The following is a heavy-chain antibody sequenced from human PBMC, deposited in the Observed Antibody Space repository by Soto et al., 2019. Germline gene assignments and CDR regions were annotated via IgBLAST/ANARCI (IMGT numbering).Heavy chain of an antibody. CDR2: INHSGST. J-gene: IGHJ4*02. Sequence: QVQLQQWGAGLLKPSETLSLTCAVYGGSFSGYYWSWIRQPPGKGLEWIGEINHSGSTNYNPSLKSRVTISVDTPKNQFSLQLSSVTAADTAVYYCARGEAVTPFDYWGQGTLVTVSS. V-gene: IGHV4-34*01. CDR1: GGSFSGYY. D-gene: IGHD4-17*01. CDR3: ARGEAVTPFDY.